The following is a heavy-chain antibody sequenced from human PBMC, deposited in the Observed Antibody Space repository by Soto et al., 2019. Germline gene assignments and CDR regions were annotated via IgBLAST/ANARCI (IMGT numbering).Heavy chain of an antibody. D-gene: IGHD3-3*01. CDR2: ISPDGGST. V-gene: IGHV1-46*01. Sequence: ASVKVSCKASGYTFTDYYVHWVRQAPGQGLEWMGIISPDGGSTRYAQKFQGRVTMTRDTSTSTVYMELSSLRSEDTAIYYCAKAPRGGVIIITTSAHFDYWGQGTLVTVSS. J-gene: IGHJ4*02. CDR1: GYTFTDYY. CDR3: AKAPRGGVIIITTSAHFDY.